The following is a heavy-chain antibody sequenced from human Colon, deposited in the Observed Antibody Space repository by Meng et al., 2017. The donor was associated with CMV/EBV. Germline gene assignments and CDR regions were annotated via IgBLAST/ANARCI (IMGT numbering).Heavy chain of an antibody. D-gene: IGHD2-2*03. V-gene: IGHV3-74*01. J-gene: IGHJ3*01. CDR3: VRDGWGADVFDV. Sequence: GESLKISCAASGFTFSSHWMHWVRQAPGKGLVWISRTNSDGSKRVYADSVKGRFTIFRDNANNTLYLQMNSLRAEDTAIYYCVRDGWGADVFDVWGQGTMVTVSS. CDR1: GFTFSSHW. CDR2: TNSDGSKR.